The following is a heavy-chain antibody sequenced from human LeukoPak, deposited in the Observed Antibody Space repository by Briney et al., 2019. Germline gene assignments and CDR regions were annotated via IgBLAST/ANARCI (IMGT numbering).Heavy chain of an antibody. CDR2: ILYSGTT. Sequence: TSETLSLTXTVSGGSISSSNYYWGWIRQPPGKGLEWIGSILYSGTTYYNPSLESRITISVDTSKNHVSLKLNSVTAADTAVFYCARHLRVGARQEFDYWGQGTLVTVSS. J-gene: IGHJ4*02. V-gene: IGHV4-39*01. CDR1: GGSISSSNYY. CDR3: ARHLRVGARQEFDY. D-gene: IGHD5/OR15-5a*01.